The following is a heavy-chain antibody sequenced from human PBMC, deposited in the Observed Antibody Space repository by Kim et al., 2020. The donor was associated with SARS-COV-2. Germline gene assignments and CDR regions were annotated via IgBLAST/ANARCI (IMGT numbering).Heavy chain of an antibody. J-gene: IGHJ6*02. V-gene: IGHV1-18*01. CDR2: ISAYNGNT. D-gene: IGHD6-19*01. Sequence: ASVKVSCKASGYTFTSYGISWVRQAPGQGLEWMGWISAYNGNTNYAQKLQGRVTMTTDTSTSTAYMELRSLRSDDTAVYYCARVSPKYSSGPIRWRYGMDVWGQGTTVTVSS. CDR1: GYTFTSYG. CDR3: ARVSPKYSSGPIRWRYGMDV.